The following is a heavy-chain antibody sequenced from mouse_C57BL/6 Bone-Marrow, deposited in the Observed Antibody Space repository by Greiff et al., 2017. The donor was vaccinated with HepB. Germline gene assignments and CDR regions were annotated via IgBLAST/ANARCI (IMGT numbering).Heavy chain of an antibody. Sequence: QVQLQQPGAELVKPGASVKLSCKASGYTFTSYWMHWVKQRPGQGLEWIGMIHPNSGSTNYNEKFKSKATLTVDKSSSTAYMQLSSLTSEDSAVYYCASPYYYGSSYVSLDYWGQGTTLTVSS. CDR1: GYTFTSYW. CDR3: ASPYYYGSSYVSLDY. CDR2: IHPNSGST. D-gene: IGHD1-1*01. J-gene: IGHJ2*01. V-gene: IGHV1-64*01.